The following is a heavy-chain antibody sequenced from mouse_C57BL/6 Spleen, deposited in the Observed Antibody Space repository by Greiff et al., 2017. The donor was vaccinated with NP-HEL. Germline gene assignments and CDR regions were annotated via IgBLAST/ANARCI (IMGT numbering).Heavy chain of an antibody. CDR3: ARSKGYAMDD. J-gene: IGHJ4*01. V-gene: IGHV1-64*01. CDR2: IHPNSGST. CDR1: GYTFTSYW. Sequence: QVQLQQPGAELVKPGASVKLSCKASGYTFTSYWMHWVKQRPGQGLEWIGMIHPNSGSTNYNEKFKSKAKLTVDKSSSTDYMQLSSLTSEDSAVYYCARSKGYAMDDGGQGTSVTVSS.